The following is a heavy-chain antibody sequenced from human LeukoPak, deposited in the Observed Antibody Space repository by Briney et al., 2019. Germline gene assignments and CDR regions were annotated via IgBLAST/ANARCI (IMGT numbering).Heavy chain of an antibody. CDR2: INHSGST. D-gene: IGHD6-13*01. J-gene: IGHJ4*02. V-gene: IGHV4-34*01. Sequence: SETLPLTCAVYGGSFSGYYWSWIRQPPGKGLEWIGEINHSGSTNYNPSLKSRVTISVDTSKNQFSLKLSSVTAADTAVYYCARGPDWYSSSWYYFDYWGQGTLVTVSS. CDR1: GGSFSGYY. CDR3: ARGPDWYSSSWYYFDY.